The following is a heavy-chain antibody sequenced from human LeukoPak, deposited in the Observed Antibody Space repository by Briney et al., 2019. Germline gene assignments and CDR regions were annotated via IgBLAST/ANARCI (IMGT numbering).Heavy chain of an antibody. CDR3: ARSVGDCSSTSCHTNWFDP. Sequence: SETLSLTCAVYGGSFSGYYWSWIRQPPGKGLEWIGEINHSGSTNYNPSLKSRVTISVDTSKNQFSLKLSSVTAADTAVYYCARSVGDCSSTSCHTNWFDPWGQGTLVTVFS. V-gene: IGHV4-34*01. J-gene: IGHJ5*02. D-gene: IGHD2-2*02. CDR2: INHSGST. CDR1: GGSFSGYY.